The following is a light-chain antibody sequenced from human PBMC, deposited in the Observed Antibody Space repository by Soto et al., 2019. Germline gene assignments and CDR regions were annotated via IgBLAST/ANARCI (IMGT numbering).Light chain of an antibody. V-gene: IGKV3-15*01. CDR3: QQYNNWPPDRT. CDR1: QSVGSN. Sequence: EIVMTQSPATLSVSLGERATLSFRASQSVGSNLAWYQQKPGQAPRLLIYGASTRATGIPARFSGSGSGTEFTLTISSLQSEDFAIYFCQQYNNWPPDRTFGQGTKVEIK. J-gene: IGKJ1*01. CDR2: GAS.